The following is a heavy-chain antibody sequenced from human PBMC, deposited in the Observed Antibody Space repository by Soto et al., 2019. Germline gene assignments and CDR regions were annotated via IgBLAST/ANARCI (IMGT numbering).Heavy chain of an antibody. CDR3: ASYGSGSFTSFDY. Sequence: SETLSLTCTVSGGSISSYYWSWIRQPPGKGLEWIGYIYYSGSTNYNPSLKSRVTISVDTSKNQFSLKLSSVTAADTAVYYCASYGSGSFTSFDYWGQGTLVTVSS. V-gene: IGHV4-59*08. J-gene: IGHJ4*02. CDR2: IYYSGST. D-gene: IGHD3-10*01. CDR1: GGSISSYY.